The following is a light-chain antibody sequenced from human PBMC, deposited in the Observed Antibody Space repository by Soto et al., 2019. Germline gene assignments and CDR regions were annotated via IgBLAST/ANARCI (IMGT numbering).Light chain of an antibody. CDR2: RNN. CDR3: AAWDDTVRSYV. CDR1: ISNIGNNY. J-gene: IGLJ1*01. V-gene: IGLV1-47*01. Sequence: QSVLTQPPSVSGTPGQRVTISCSGSISNIGNNYVHWFQQLPGTAPKVLSNRNNQRPSGVPDRFSGSKSGTSASLAISGLRSEDEAEYYCAAWDDTVRSYVFGTGTKFTVL.